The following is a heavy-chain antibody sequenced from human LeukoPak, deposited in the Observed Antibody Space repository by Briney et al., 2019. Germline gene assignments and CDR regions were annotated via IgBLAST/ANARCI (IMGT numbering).Heavy chain of an antibody. CDR3: AKGGSGSYAYLGGY. Sequence: PGGTLRLSCAASGFTFSSYGMSWVRQAPGKGLEWVSAISGSGGSTYYADSVKGRFTISRDNSKNTLYLQMNSLRAEDTAVYYCAKGGSGSYAYLGGYWGQGTLVTVSS. CDR2: ISGSGGST. V-gene: IGHV3-23*01. CDR1: GFTFSSYG. J-gene: IGHJ4*02. D-gene: IGHD3-10*01.